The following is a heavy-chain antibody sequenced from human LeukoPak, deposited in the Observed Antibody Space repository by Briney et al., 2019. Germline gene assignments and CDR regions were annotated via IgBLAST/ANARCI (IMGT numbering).Heavy chain of an antibody. Sequence: PSETLSLTCTASGGSISSYYWSWIRQPPGKGLEWIGYIYYSGSTNYNPSLKSRVTISVDTSKNQFSLKLSSVTAADTAVYYCARHRGVEMATVWGQGTLVTVSS. CDR2: IYYSGST. J-gene: IGHJ4*02. V-gene: IGHV4-59*08. CDR3: ARHRGVEMATV. D-gene: IGHD5-24*01. CDR1: GGSISSYY.